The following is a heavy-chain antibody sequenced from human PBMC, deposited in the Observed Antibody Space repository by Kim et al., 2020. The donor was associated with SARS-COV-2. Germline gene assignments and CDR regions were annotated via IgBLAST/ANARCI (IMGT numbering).Heavy chain of an antibody. CDR1: GGSFSGYY. J-gene: IGHJ4*02. D-gene: IGHD5-18*01. V-gene: IGHV4-34*01. CDR3: ARGSPGGPSYGRRKFDY. CDR2: INHSGST. Sequence: SETLSLTCAVYGGSFSGYYWSWIRQPPGKGLEWIGEINHSGSTNYNPSLKSRVTISVDTSKNQFSLKLSSVTAADTAVYYCARGSPGGPSYGRRKFDYWGQGTLVTVSS.